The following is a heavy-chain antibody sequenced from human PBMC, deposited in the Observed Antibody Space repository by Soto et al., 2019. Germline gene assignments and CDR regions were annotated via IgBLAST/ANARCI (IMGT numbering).Heavy chain of an antibody. D-gene: IGHD1-26*01. CDR3: AYVGGTSTGHYYFDL. CDR2: IITYNENM. CDR1: VCTFTRNG. V-gene: IGHV1-18*04. J-gene: IGHJ4*02. Sequence: GGSVMVYXKIAVCTFTRNGMGSGRQAPLRGLEGMGWIITYNENMDSAPKFQDRLTMTTDTSTTTAYMELSNLRSDDTALYYCAYVGGTSTGHYYFDLWGQGTTVPVSS.